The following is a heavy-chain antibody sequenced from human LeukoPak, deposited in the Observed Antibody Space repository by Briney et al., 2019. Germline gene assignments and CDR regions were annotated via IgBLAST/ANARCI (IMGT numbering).Heavy chain of an antibody. D-gene: IGHD3-9*01. CDR2: INPNSGGT. J-gene: IGHJ4*02. Sequence: GASVKVSCKASGYTFTGYYMHWVRQAPGQGLEWMGWINPNSGGTNYAQKFQGWVTMTRDTSISTAYMELSRLRSDDTAVYYCARDANSNYDILTGYYNDYFDYWGQGTLVTVSS. CDR3: ARDANSNYDILTGYYNDYFDY. CDR1: GYTFTGYY. V-gene: IGHV1-2*04.